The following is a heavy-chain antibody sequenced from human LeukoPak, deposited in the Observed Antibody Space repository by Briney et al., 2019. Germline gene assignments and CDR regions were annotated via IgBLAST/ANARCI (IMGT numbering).Heavy chain of an antibody. J-gene: IGHJ4*02. CDR2: IRSSINHI. Sequence: GRSLTLSCAVSGFTFSSYSMNWVSPAPGKGLDWVSAIRSSINHIYYADPVKGRFTISRDNAKNSLYLQINSLRAEDTAVYHCARVRNDYGDFFDYWGQGTLVTVSS. D-gene: IGHD4-17*01. CDR3: ARVRNDYGDFFDY. V-gene: IGHV3-21*01. CDR1: GFTFSSYS.